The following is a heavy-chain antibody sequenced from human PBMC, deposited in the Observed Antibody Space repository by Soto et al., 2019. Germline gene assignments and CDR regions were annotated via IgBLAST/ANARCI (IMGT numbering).Heavy chain of an antibody. V-gene: IGHV4-59*01. D-gene: IGHD4-4*01. CDR3: AREGSNPYNWFDP. Sequence: SETLSLTCTVSGGSISSYYWSWIRQPPGKGLEWIGYIYYSGSTNYNPSLKSRVTISVDTSKNQFSLKLSSVTAADTAVYYCAREGSNPYNWFDPWGQGTLVTVSS. CDR1: GGSISSYY. J-gene: IGHJ5*02. CDR2: IYYSGST.